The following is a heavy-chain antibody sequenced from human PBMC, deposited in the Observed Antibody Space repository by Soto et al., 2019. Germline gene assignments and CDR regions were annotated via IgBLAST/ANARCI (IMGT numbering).Heavy chain of an antibody. CDR2: ISAYNGNT. Sequence: GASVKVSCKASGYTFTSYGISWVRQAPGQGLEWMGWISAYNGNTNYAQKLQGRVTMTTDTSTSTAYMELRSPRSDDTAVYYCARDPGYSSGWPPDAFDIWGQGTMVTVSS. CDR1: GYTFTSYG. J-gene: IGHJ3*02. D-gene: IGHD6-19*01. V-gene: IGHV1-18*01. CDR3: ARDPGYSSGWPPDAFDI.